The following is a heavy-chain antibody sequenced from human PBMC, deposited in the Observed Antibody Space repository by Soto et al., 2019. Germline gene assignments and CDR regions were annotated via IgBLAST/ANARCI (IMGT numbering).Heavy chain of an antibody. CDR3: AREHYRGGASDV. CDR1: GYSFIDYG. D-gene: IGHD2-21*01. Sequence: QVHLVQSGVEVKKPGASVKVSCKTSGYSFIDYGISWMRQAPGQGLEWLAWINPLNSNTQSAQNLQGRLTVTTDTSTAAVYKELRSLTSDDTAVYICAREHYRGGASDVWGQGTVVDVSS. J-gene: IGHJ3*01. CDR2: INPLNSNT. V-gene: IGHV1-18*01.